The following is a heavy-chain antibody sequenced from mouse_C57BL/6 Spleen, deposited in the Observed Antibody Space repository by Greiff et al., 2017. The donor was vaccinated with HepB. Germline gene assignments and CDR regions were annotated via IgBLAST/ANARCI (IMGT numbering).Heavy chain of an antibody. CDR3: ARFDSLYYYAMDY. V-gene: IGHV1-64*01. D-gene: IGHD2-4*01. J-gene: IGHJ4*01. Sequence: QVQLQQPGAELVKPGASVKLSCKASGYTFTSYWMHWVNQRPGQGLEWIGMIHPNSGSTNYNEKFKSKATLTVDKSSSTAYMQLSSLTSEDSAVYYCARFDSLYYYAMDYWGQGTSVTVSS. CDR1: GYTFTSYW. CDR2: IHPNSGST.